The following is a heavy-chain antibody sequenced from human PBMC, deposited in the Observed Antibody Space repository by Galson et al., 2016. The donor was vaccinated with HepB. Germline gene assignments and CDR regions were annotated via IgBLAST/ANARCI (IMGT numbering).Heavy chain of an antibody. Sequence: SVTVSCKASGYTFSSYAMHWVRQAPGQRLEWMGWINAGNGNTKYSQKFQGRVTITRDTSASTAYMELSSLRSEDTAVYYCARESAEYSSGWHNEFDSWGQGTLVSVSS. CDR3: ARESAEYSSGWHNEFDS. CDR1: GYTFSSYA. CDR2: INAGNGNT. D-gene: IGHD6-25*01. J-gene: IGHJ4*02. V-gene: IGHV1-3*01.